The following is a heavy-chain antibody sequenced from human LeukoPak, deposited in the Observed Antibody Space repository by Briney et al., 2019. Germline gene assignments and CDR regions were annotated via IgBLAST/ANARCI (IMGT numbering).Heavy chain of an antibody. Sequence: GESLRLSCAASGFTFSSYSMNWVRQAPGKGLEWISYIGVSSGNTKYADSVKGRFTISGDKAKNSLYLQMNSLRVEDTAVYYCARDTKYAFDNWGQGTLVTVSS. CDR2: IGVSSGNT. CDR1: GFTFSSYS. V-gene: IGHV3-48*01. CDR3: ARDTKYAFDN. J-gene: IGHJ4*02. D-gene: IGHD2-2*01.